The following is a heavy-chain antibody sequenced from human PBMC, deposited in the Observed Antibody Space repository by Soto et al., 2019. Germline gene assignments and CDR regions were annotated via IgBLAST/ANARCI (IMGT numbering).Heavy chain of an antibody. CDR3: PHRPDYSSSGIV. V-gene: IGHV2-5*01. J-gene: IGHJ4*02. CDR2: IYWNDDK. CDR1: GFSLSTSGVG. Sequence: QITLKESGPTLVKPTQTLTLTCTFSGFSLSTSGVGVGWIRQPPGKALEWLALIYWNDDKRYSPSLKSRLTITKDTSKNQVVLTMTNMDPVDTPTYYCPHRPDYSSSGIVWGQGTLVTVSS. D-gene: IGHD6-6*01.